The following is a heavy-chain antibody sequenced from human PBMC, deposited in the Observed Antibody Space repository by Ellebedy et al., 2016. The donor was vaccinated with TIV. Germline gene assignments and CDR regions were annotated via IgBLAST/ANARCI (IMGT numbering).Heavy chain of an antibody. D-gene: IGHD2-21*01. Sequence: GESLKISXVASGFTFNSYGMHWVRQAPGKGLEWVAVIWYDGNKKVYVDSVKGRFTISRDNSKNTLFLQMNSLRAEDTAVYYCAKPIGQMTQFQHTMDVWGQGTTVTVSS. CDR3: AKPIGQMTQFQHTMDV. J-gene: IGHJ6*02. V-gene: IGHV3-33*06. CDR2: IWYDGNKK. CDR1: GFTFNSYG.